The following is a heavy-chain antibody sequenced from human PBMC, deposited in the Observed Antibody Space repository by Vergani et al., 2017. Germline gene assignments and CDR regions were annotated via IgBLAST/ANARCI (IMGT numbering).Heavy chain of an antibody. V-gene: IGHV4-34*10. Sequence: QLQLQESGPGLVKPSETLSLTCAVYGGSFSGYYWSWIRQPPGKGLEWIGEINHSGSTNYNPSLKSRVTISVDTSKNQFSLKLSSVTAADTAVYYCARDGGYSGSYPLDPLQDYYGMDVWGQGTTVTVSS. D-gene: IGHD1-26*01. CDR3: ARDGGYSGSYPLDPLQDYYGMDV. CDR1: GGSFSGYY. CDR2: INHSGST. J-gene: IGHJ6*02.